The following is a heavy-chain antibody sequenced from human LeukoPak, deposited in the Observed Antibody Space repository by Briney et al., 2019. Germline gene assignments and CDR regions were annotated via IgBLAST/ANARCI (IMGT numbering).Heavy chain of an antibody. J-gene: IGHJ6*02. V-gene: IGHV1-69*04. CDR1: GFTFSSYA. CDR3: ARDSKRGMDV. CDR2: IIPILGIA. Sequence: GGSLRLSCAASGFTFSSYAISWVRQAPGQGLEWMGRIIPILGIANYAQKFQGRVTITADKSTSTAYMELSSLRSEDTAVYYCARDSKRGMDVWGQGTTVTVSS.